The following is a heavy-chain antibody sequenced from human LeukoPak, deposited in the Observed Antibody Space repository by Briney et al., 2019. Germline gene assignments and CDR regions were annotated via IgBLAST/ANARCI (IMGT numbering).Heavy chain of an antibody. CDR3: ARGPRSSGGAYVGDI. V-gene: IGHV3-74*01. CDR2: IDGGGSTT. CDR1: GITFSNHW. D-gene: IGHD3-22*01. J-gene: IGHJ4*01. Sequence: GGYLRLSCAGSGITFSNHWMHWVRQVPGKGLVWVSRIDGGGSTTNYADSVKGRFSIFRDNARSTLYLQMNSLRDDDTAIYYRARGPRSSGGAYVGDIWGLGILVTVSS.